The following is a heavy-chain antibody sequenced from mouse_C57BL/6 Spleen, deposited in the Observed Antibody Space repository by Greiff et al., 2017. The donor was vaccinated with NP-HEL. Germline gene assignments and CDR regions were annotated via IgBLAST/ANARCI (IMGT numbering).Heavy chain of an antibody. Sequence: DVKLVESGGGLVKPGGSLKLSCAASGFTFSDYGMHWVRQAPEKGLEWVAYISSGSSTIYYADTVKGRFTISRDNAKNTLFLQMTSLRSEDTAMYYCARRIYYGSSYEGWFAYWGQGTLVTVSA. J-gene: IGHJ3*01. CDR1: GFTFSDYG. CDR3: ARRIYYGSSYEGWFAY. V-gene: IGHV5-17*01. D-gene: IGHD1-1*01. CDR2: ISSGSSTI.